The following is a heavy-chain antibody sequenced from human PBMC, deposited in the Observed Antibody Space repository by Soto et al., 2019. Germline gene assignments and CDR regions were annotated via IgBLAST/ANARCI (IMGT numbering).Heavy chain of an antibody. Sequence: PSETLSLTCTVSGGSISSGGYYWSWIRQHPGKGLEWIGYIYYSGSTYYNPSLKSRVTISVDTSKNQFSLKLSSVTAADTAVYYCARGRMVRGVINYYYYGMDVWGQGTTVTVSS. J-gene: IGHJ6*02. V-gene: IGHV4-31*03. CDR3: ARGRMVRGVINYYYYGMDV. CDR2: IYYSGST. D-gene: IGHD3-10*01. CDR1: GGSISSGGYY.